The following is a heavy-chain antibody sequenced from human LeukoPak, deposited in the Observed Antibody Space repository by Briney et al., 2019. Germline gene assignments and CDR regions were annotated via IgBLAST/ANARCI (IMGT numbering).Heavy chain of an antibody. V-gene: IGHV4-59*01. CDR1: GGSMSSYY. CDR3: ARDHRGYSYGLFDN. Sequence: SETLSLTCTVSGGSMSSYYWSWIRQPPGKGLEWIGSIYYSGSTNYNPSLKSRFTTSVDTSKNQFSLRLSSVTAADTAVYYCARDHRGYSYGLFDNWGQGTLVTVSS. CDR2: IYYSGST. D-gene: IGHD5-18*01. J-gene: IGHJ4*02.